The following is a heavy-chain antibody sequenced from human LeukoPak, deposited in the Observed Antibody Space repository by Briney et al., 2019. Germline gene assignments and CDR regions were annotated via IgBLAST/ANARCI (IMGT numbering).Heavy chain of an antibody. V-gene: IGHV3-7*01. CDR3: ARVDGNIAYRPVED. CDR1: GFTFSDHW. D-gene: IGHD2/OR15-2a*01. Sequence: GGYLRLSCTTSGFTFSDHWMSWVRQAPGKGLEWVGNINQDGSEINYLESVKGRLSITRDNAKNSPFLHMNNLRVEDTAKYYCARVDGNIAYRPVEDWGQGTLVTVSS. J-gene: IGHJ4*02. CDR2: INQDGSEI.